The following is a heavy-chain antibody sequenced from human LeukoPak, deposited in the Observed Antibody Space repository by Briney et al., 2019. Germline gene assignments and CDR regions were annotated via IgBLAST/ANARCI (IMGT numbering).Heavy chain of an antibody. D-gene: IGHD3-10*01. CDR1: GFTFDDYG. CDR2: INWNGGST. Sequence: GGSLRLSCAASGFTFDDYGMSWVRQAPGKGLEWVSGINWNGGSTVYADSVKGRFTISRDNAKNSLYLQMNSLRAENTALYYCARVSYNYYGSGSYYNGPGDYWGQGTLVTVSS. V-gene: IGHV3-20*04. J-gene: IGHJ4*02. CDR3: ARVSYNYYGSGSYYNGPGDY.